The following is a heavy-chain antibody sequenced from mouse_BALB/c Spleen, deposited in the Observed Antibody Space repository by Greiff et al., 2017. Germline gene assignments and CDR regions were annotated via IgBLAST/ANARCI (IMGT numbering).Heavy chain of an antibody. Sequence: EVKLVESGGGLVKPGGSLKLSCAASGFAFSSYDMSWVRQTPEKRLEWVAYISSGGGSTYYPDTVKGRFTISRDNAKNTLYLQMSSLKSEDTAMYYCARQRSYGPFAYWGQGTLVTVSA. D-gene: IGHD1-2*01. J-gene: IGHJ3*01. V-gene: IGHV5-12-1*01. CDR3: ARQRSYGPFAY. CDR2: ISSGGGST. CDR1: GFAFSSYD.